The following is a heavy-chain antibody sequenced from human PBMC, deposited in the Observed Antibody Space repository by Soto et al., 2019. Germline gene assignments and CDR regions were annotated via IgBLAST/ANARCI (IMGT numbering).Heavy chain of an antibody. CDR1: GFPFSSYG. CDR2: IWYDGTNK. CDR3: ASSVN. J-gene: IGHJ4*02. V-gene: IGHV3-33*01. Sequence: GGSLRLSCAASGFPFSSYGMHWVRQAPGKGLDWVAVIWYDGTNKDYAESVKGRFTISRDNSKNTLYLQMNSLRADDTAVYYCASSVNWCQGTLVTVSS.